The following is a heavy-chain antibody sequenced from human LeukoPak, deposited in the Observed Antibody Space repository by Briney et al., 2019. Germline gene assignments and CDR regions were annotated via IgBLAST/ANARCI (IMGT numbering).Heavy chain of an antibody. CDR2: IYYSGST. Sequence: PSETLSLTCTVSGGSISSSSYYWGWLRQPPGKGLEWIGIIYYSGSTYYNPSLKSRVTISVDTSKNQFSLKLSSVTAADTAVYYCARVVGRYFDWSFDYWGQGTLVTVSS. CDR3: ARVVGRYFDWSFDY. CDR1: GGSISSSSYY. J-gene: IGHJ4*02. D-gene: IGHD3-9*01. V-gene: IGHV4-39*07.